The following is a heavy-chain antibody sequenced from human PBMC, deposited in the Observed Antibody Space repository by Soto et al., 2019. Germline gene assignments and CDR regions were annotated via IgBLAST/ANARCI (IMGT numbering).Heavy chain of an antibody. CDR1: VGSISSYY. J-gene: IGHJ4*02. CDR3: ERVGSSAWSPDY. CDR2: IYYSGST. Sequence: PSETLSFTCTVSVGSISSYYWSLIRQPPGKGLEWIWYIYYSGSTNYNPSLKSRVTISVDTSKNQFSLKLSSVTAADTAVYYCERVGSSAWSPDYLGQGTLVTISS. V-gene: IGHV4-59*01. D-gene: IGHD6-19*01.